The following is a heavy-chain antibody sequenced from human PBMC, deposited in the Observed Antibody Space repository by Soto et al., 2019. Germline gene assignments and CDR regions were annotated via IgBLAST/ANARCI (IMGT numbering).Heavy chain of an antibody. CDR1: GFTFSSYG. J-gene: IGHJ4*02. D-gene: IGHD5-18*01. V-gene: IGHV3-30*18. CDR2: ISYDGSNK. CDR3: AKDDSSGYSYGYY. Sequence: QVQLVESGGGVVQPGRSLRLSCAASGFTFSSYGMQWVRQAPGKGLEWVAVISYDGSNKYYADSVKGRFTISRDNSKNTLYLQMNSLRAEDTAVYYCAKDDSSGYSYGYYWGQGTLVTVSS.